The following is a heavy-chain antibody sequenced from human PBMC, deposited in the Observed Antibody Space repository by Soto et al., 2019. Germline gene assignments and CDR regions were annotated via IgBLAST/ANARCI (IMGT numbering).Heavy chain of an antibody. CDR3: AREIVTVTTARGSYFDY. V-gene: IGHV1-69*13. J-gene: IGHJ4*02. CDR2: IIPIFGTA. D-gene: IGHD4-17*01. Sequence: SVKVSCKASGGTFSSYAISWVRQAPGQGLEWMGGIIPIFGTANYAQKFQGRVTITADESTSTAYMELSSLRSEDTAVYYCAREIVTVTTARGSYFDYWGQGTLVTVSS. CDR1: GGTFSSYA.